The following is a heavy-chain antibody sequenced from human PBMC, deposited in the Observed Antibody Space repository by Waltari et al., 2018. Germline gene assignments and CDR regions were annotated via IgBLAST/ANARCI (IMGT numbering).Heavy chain of an antibody. CDR1: GGSISSSSYY. CDR2: IYYSGST. D-gene: IGHD6-19*01. CDR3: ARQGIAVEGWFDP. Sequence: QLQLQESGPGLVKPSETLSLTCTVSGGSISSSSYYWGWIRQPPGKGLEWIGSIYYSGSTYYNPSRKSRVTLSVDTSKNQFSLKLSSVTAADTAVYYCARQGIAVEGWFDPWGQGTLVTVSS. V-gene: IGHV4-39*01. J-gene: IGHJ5*02.